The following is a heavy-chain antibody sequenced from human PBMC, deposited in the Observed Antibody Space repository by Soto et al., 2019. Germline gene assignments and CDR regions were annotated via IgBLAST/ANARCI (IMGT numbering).Heavy chain of an antibody. D-gene: IGHD3-10*01. Sequence: SETLSLTYAVYGGSFSGYYGSWIRQPPRKGLEWIGKINHSGSTNYNASVKSRVTISVDTSKNQFSLKLSSVTAADMAVYYCARFYYGSGSYYNRNLFDPWGQGTLVTVSS. V-gene: IGHV4-34*01. CDR2: INHSGST. CDR1: GGSFSGYY. J-gene: IGHJ5*02. CDR3: ARFYYGSGSYYNRNLFDP.